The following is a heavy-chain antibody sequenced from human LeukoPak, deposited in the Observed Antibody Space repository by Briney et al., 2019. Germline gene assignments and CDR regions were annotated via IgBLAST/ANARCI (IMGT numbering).Heavy chain of an antibody. J-gene: IGHJ1*01. CDR3: ASGPYYDILTGYLSLPEYFQH. V-gene: IGHV3-23*01. CDR2: IYENGGTT. D-gene: IGHD3-9*01. CDR1: GFTFRSHA. Sequence: GGSLRLSCVGSGFTFRSHAMSWVRQAPEKGLEFVSGIYENGGTTYYADSVKGRFSISRDNSKNTLYLQMDSLRGEDTAVYYCASGPYYDILTGYLSLPEYFQHWGQGTLVTVSS.